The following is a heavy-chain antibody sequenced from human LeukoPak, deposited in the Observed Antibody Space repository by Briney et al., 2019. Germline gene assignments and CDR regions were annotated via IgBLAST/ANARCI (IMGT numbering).Heavy chain of an antibody. J-gene: IGHJ6*03. CDR1: GGSISSGSYF. V-gene: IGHV4-61*02. CDR2: IYTSGST. CDR3: ARAQYDYGSGSYYYYYYMDV. D-gene: IGHD3-10*01. Sequence: SETLSLTCTVSGGSISSGSYFWSWLRQPAGKGLEWIGRIYTSGSTNYNPSLKSRVTISVDTSKNQFSLKLSSVTAADTAVYYCARAQYDYGSGSYYYYYYMDVWGKGTTVTVSS.